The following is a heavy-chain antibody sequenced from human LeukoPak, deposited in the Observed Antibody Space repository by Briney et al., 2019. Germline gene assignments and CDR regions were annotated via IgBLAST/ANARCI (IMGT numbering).Heavy chain of an antibody. CDR1: GFTFSSYA. J-gene: IGHJ5*01. CDR2: ISYDGSNK. Sequence: GGSLRLSCAASGFTFSSYAMHWVRQAPGKGLEWVAVISYDGSNKYYADSVKGRFTISRDNARNSLPLQVSRLRAEDTAVYYCVKSSTNYGGWFDSWGQGPLVTVSS. V-gene: IGHV3-30*04. CDR3: VKSSTNYGGWFDS. D-gene: IGHD4/OR15-4a*01.